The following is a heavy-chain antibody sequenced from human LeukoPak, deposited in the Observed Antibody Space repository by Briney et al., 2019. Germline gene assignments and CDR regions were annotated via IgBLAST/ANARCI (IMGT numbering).Heavy chain of an antibody. D-gene: IGHD2-15*01. Sequence: PSETLSLTCAVYGGSFSGYYWSWIRQPPGKGLEWIGEINHSGSTNYNPSLKSRVTISVDTSKNQFSLKLSSVTAADTAVYYCARGYVVLSYYFDYWGQGTLVTVSS. J-gene: IGHJ4*02. CDR3: ARGYVVLSYYFDY. CDR2: INHSGST. V-gene: IGHV4-34*09. CDR1: GGSFSGYY.